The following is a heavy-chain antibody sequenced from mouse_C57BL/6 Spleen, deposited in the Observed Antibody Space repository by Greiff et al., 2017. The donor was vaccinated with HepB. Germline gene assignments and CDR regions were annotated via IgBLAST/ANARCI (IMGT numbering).Heavy chain of an antibody. CDR3: ARSFITTVVAGGDYFDY. CDR2: IHPNSGST. J-gene: IGHJ2*01. D-gene: IGHD1-1*01. Sequence: VQLQQPGAELVKPGASVKLSCKASGYTFTSYWMHWVKQRPGQGLEWIGMIHPNSGSTNYNEKFKSKATLTVDKSSSTAYMQLSSLTSEDSAVYYCARSFITTVVAGGDYFDYWGQGTTLTVSS. V-gene: IGHV1-64*01. CDR1: GYTFTSYW.